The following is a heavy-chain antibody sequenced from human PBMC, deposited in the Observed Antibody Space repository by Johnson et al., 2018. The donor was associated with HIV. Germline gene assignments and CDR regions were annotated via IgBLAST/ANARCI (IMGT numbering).Heavy chain of an antibody. D-gene: IGHD3-10*01. Sequence: QMLLVESGGGLVQRGGSLRLSCIASGFTFSSYAMRWVRQAPGKGLEWVAFIRYDGSNKYYADSVKGRFTISRDNSKKTLYLQMNSLRAEETAVYYCAKVSGGGIVRWDIWGQGTMVTVSS. CDR3: AKVSGGGIVRWDI. V-gene: IGHV3-30*02. CDR2: IRYDGSNK. CDR1: GFTFSSYA. J-gene: IGHJ3*02.